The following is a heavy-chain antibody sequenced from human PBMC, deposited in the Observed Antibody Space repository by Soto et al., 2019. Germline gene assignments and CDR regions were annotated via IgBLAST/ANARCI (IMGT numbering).Heavy chain of an antibody. CDR2: IWYDGSNK. D-gene: IGHD2-21*01. J-gene: IGHJ3*02. Sequence: PGGSLRLSCAASGFTFSSYGMHWVRQAPGKGLEWVAVIWYDGSNKYYADSVKGRFTISRDNSRHTLYLQMNSLRSEDTAVYYCAKLGFCGGDPCYPLDIWGQGTKVTVSS. CDR3: AKLGFCGGDPCYPLDI. V-gene: IGHV3-30*02. CDR1: GFTFSSYG.